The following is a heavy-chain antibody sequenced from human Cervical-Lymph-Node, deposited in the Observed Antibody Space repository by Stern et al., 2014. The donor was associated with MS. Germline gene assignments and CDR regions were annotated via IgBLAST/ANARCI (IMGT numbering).Heavy chain of an antibody. Sequence: VQLVESGGGVVQPGRSLRLSCAASGITFSSYGMHWVRQAPGKGLEWVAVIWYDGSNKYYADSVKGRFTISRDNSKNTLYLQMNSLRAEDTAVYYCARDSLGVPDYWGQGTLVTVSS. CDR2: IWYDGSNK. D-gene: IGHD3-16*01. CDR1: GITFSSYG. V-gene: IGHV3-33*01. CDR3: ARDSLGVPDY. J-gene: IGHJ4*02.